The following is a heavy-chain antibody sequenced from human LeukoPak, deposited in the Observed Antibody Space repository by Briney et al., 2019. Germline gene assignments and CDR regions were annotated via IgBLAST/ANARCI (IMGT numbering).Heavy chain of an antibody. Sequence: GASVKVSCKASGYTFTGYYMHWVRQAPGQGLEWMGWINPNSGGTNYAQKFQGRATMTRDTSISTAYMELSRLRSDDTAVYYCARDTNFDWFSFAFDIWGQGTMVTVSS. CDR2: INPNSGGT. CDR1: GYTFTGYY. D-gene: IGHD3-9*01. V-gene: IGHV1-2*02. CDR3: ARDTNFDWFSFAFDI. J-gene: IGHJ3*02.